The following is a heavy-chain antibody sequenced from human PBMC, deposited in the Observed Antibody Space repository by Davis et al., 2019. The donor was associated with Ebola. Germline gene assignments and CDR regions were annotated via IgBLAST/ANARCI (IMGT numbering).Heavy chain of an antibody. CDR1: GFTFSSYW. D-gene: IGHD3-16*01. J-gene: IGHJ4*02. CDR3: AKDRGGTDGLHFDY. V-gene: IGHV3-74*01. CDR2: INSDGSST. Sequence: HTGGSLRLSCAASGFTFSSYWMHWVRKATGKGLVWVSRINSDGSSTSYADSVKGRFTISRDNSKNTLYLQLNSLRADDTAIYYCAKDRGGTDGLHFDYWGRGTLVTVSS.